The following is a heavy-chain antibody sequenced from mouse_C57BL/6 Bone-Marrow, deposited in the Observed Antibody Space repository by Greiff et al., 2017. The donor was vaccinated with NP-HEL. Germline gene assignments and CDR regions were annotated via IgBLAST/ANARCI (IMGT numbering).Heavy chain of an antibody. CDR3: ARVEIYYYGSCYAMDY. CDR2: INPYNGGT. D-gene: IGHD1-1*01. Sequence: EVQLQESGPVLVKPGASVKMSCKASGYTFTDYYMNWVKQSHGKSLEWIGVINPYNGGTSYNQKFKGKATLTVDKSSSTAYMELNSLTSEDSAVYYCARVEIYYYGSCYAMDYWGQGTSVTVSS. V-gene: IGHV1-19*01. J-gene: IGHJ4*01. CDR1: GYTFTDYY.